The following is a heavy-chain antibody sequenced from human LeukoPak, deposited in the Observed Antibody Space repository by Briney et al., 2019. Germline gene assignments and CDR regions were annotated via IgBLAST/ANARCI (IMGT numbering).Heavy chain of an antibody. D-gene: IGHD3-10*01. J-gene: IGHJ4*02. CDR1: LETSTRYG. Sequence: SLETSTRYGISSVRQAPGQGVGWRGWINSYNGNTNDAQKYQSRVTMTTDTSTSTAYMELRTLRSDDSAVYYCAREEYYGSGSYPHFDYWGQGTLVTVSS. CDR3: AREEYYGSGSYPHFDY. V-gene: IGHV1-18*04. CDR2: INSYNGNT.